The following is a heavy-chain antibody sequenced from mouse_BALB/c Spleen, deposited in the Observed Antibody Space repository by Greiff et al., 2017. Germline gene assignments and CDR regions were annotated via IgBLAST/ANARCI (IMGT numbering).Heavy chain of an antibody. Sequence: VQLQQSGPELVKPGASVKMSCKASGYTFTSYVMHWVKQKPGQGLEWIGYINPYNDGTKYNEKFKGKATLTSDKSSSTAYMELSSLTSEDSAVYYCARWGGAYAMDYWGQGTSVTVSS. CDR1: GYTFTSYV. CDR2: INPYNDGT. CDR3: ARWGGAYAMDY. J-gene: IGHJ4*01. V-gene: IGHV1-14*01.